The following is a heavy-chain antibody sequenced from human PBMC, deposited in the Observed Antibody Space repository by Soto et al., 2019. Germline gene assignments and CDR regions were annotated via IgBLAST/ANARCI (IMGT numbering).Heavy chain of an antibody. V-gene: IGHV3-21*06. CDR1: GFTFSSYS. CDR3: ARSLVGKTIDAFDI. J-gene: IGHJ3*02. D-gene: IGHD2-2*01. CDR2: IRSSTSYI. Sequence: GGSLRLSCEASGFTFSSYSMNWVRQAPGKGLEWVSSIRSSTSYIYYADSVKGRFTISRDNAKNLLYLQMNSLRAEDTAVYHSARSLVGKTIDAFDIWGQGTMVTVSS.